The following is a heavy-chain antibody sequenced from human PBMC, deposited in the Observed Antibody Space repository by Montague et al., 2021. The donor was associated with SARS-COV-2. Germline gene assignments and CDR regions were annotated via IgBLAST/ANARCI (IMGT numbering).Heavy chain of an antibody. V-gene: IGHV4-59*01. D-gene: IGHD2-21*01. J-gene: IGHJ6*02. CDR1: GGSMSGYN. CDR3: ARGINSAGSYYYHLDV. CDR2: MYNSENT. Sequence: TLSLTCNVAGGSMSGYNWSWIRQPPGKGLQWIGSMYNSENTSYNPSLKSQVTISVDTSKKQFSLRLSSVTAADTAVYFCARGINSAGSYYYHLDVWGQGTTVTVSS.